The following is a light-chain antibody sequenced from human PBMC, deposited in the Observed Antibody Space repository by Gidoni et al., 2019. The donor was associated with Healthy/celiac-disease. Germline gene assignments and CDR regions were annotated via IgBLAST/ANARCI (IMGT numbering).Light chain of an antibody. V-gene: IGKV2-28*01. Sequence: ESGMTKSPLSLPVTPGETASISCRSSQSLLHSNGYNYLDWYLQKPGQSPQLLIYLGSNRASGVPDRFSGSGSGTDFTLKISRVEAEDVGVYYCMQALQTPWTFGQXTKVEIK. CDR1: QSLLHSNGYNY. J-gene: IGKJ1*01. CDR3: MQALQTPWT. CDR2: LGS.